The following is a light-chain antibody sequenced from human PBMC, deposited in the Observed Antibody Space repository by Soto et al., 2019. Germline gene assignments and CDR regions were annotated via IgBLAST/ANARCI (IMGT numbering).Light chain of an antibody. CDR3: QQYDNLPLT. V-gene: IGKV3-15*01. CDR2: GAS. CDR1: QSVGSN. J-gene: IGKJ3*01. Sequence: ERVMTQSPATLSVSPGERATLSFSASQSVGSNLAWYQQKPGQAPRLLIFGASSRATGVPARFSGSGSGTEFTLTINSLQSEDFAVYFCQQYDNLPLTFGPGTKVDIK.